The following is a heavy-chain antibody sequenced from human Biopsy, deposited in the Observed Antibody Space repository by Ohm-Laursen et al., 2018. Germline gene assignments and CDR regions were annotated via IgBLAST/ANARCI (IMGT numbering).Heavy chain of an antibody. CDR3: AADINVWNVNY. CDR1: GYILTELS. D-gene: IGHD1-1*01. Sequence: APSVKASCKVSGYILTELSMHWVRQAPGKGLEWMGGFAPENGKTVYAQNCQARVSMTEDTSTDTAYMELRSLRSEDTAVYYCAADINVWNVNYWGQGTQVTVSS. CDR2: FAPENGKT. V-gene: IGHV1-24*01. J-gene: IGHJ4*02.